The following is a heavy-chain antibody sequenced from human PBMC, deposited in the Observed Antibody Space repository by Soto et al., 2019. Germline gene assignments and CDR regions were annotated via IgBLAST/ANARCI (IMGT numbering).Heavy chain of an antibody. J-gene: IGHJ6*03. CDR2: IYYSGST. CDR1: GGSISSSSYY. Sequence: PSETLSLTCTVSGGSISSSSYYWGWIRQPPGKGLERIGSIYYSGSTYYNLSLKSRVTISVDTSKNHFSLKLSSVTAADTAVYYCARVLHCSSTSCLWVRYYYYYMDVWGKETTVTVSS. CDR3: ARVLHCSSTSCLWVRYYYYYMDV. V-gene: IGHV4-39*07. D-gene: IGHD2-2*01.